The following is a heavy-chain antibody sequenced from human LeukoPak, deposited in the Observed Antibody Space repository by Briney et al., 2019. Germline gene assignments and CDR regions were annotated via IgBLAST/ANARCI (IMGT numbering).Heavy chain of an antibody. J-gene: IGHJ5*02. V-gene: IGHV1-69*04. CDR2: IIPILGIA. CDR3: ARARDIVVSGGWFDP. D-gene: IGHD2-2*01. Sequence: GASVKVSCKASGYTFTSYGISWVRQAPGQGLEWMGRIIPILGIANYAQKFQGRVTITADKSTSTAYMELSSLRSEDTAVYYCARARDIVVSGGWFDPWGQGTLVTVSS. CDR1: GYTFTSYG.